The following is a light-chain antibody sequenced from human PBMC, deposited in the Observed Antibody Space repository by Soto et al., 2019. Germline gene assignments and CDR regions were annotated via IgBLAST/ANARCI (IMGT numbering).Light chain of an antibody. J-gene: IGKJ1*01. CDR2: WAS. V-gene: IGKV4-1*01. CDR3: QQYYSSLWT. Sequence: DVVLTQSPDSLAVSLGERATSNCKSSQSVLYSSNNMNYLAWYQQKAGQPPKLLIYWASTRESGVPDRFGGSGSGTEFTLTISSLQAEDVAVYYCQQYYSSLWTFGQGTKVDIK. CDR1: QSVLYSSNNMNY.